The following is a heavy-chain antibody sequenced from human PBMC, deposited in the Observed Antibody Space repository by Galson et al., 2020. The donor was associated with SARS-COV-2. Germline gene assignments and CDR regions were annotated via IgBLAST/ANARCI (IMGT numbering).Heavy chain of an antibody. J-gene: IGHJ4*02. CDR3: TRSDFWSGYYADY. CDR2: IRSKAYGGTK. V-gene: IGHV3-49*03. Sequence: GGSLRLSCTASGFTFGAYAMSWFRQAPGKGLEWVGFIRSKAYGGTKEYAASVKGRFTIARDDSKSIAYLQMNSLKTEDTAVYYCTRSDFWSGYYADYWGQGTLVTVSS. D-gene: IGHD3-3*01. CDR1: GFTFGAYA.